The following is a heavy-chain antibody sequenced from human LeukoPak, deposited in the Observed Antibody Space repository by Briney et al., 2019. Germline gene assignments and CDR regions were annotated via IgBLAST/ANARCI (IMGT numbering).Heavy chain of an antibody. J-gene: IGHJ3*01. CDR1: GFTFSSYS. CDR3: ARSGGSGTYYAFDV. CDR2: ISSNGGNT. V-gene: IGHV3-64*02. D-gene: IGHD1-26*01. Sequence: GGSLRLSCAASGFTFSSYSIHCVRQAPGKGLEYVSAISSNGGNTYYADSVTGRFTISRDNSKNTLYLQMCSLRAEDMAVYYCARSGGSGTYYAFDVWGQGTMVTVSS.